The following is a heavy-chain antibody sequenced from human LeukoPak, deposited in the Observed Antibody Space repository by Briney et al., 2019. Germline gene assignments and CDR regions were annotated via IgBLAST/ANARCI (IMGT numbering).Heavy chain of an antibody. CDR2: ISSSGSTI. CDR3: ATHGPFFVFDY. J-gene: IGHJ4*02. CDR1: GFTFSDYY. D-gene: IGHD3-3*01. Sequence: GGSLRLSCAASGFTFSDYYMSWIRQAPGKGLEWVSYISSSGSTIYYADSVKGRFTISRDNSKNTLYLQMNSLRAEDTAVYYCATHGPFFVFDYWGQGTLVTVSS. V-gene: IGHV3-11*04.